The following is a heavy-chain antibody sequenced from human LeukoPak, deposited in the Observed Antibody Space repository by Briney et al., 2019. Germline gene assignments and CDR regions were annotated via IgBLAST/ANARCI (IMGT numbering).Heavy chain of an antibody. V-gene: IGHV4-30-4*08. D-gene: IGHD2-15*01. Sequence: PSQTLSLTCTVSGGSISSGDYYWTWIPQPPGKGLEWIGYIYYSGSTYYNPSLKTRVTISVDTSKSQFSLKLSSVTAADTAVYYCARGEEGYCSGGSCYSNWFDPWGQGTLVTVSS. CDR2: IYYSGST. J-gene: IGHJ5*02. CDR1: GGSISSGDYY. CDR3: ARGEEGYCSGGSCYSNWFDP.